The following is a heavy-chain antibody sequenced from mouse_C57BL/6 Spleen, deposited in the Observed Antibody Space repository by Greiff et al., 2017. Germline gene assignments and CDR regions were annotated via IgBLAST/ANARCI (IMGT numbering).Heavy chain of an antibody. CDR2: IYPGDGDT. CDR3: ARSSITTVVEGDY. V-gene: IGHV1-82*01. D-gene: IGHD1-1*01. J-gene: IGHJ2*01. CDR1: GYAFSSSW. Sequence: VQLQESGPELVKPGASVKISCKASGYAFSSSWMNWVKQRPGKGLEWIGRIYPGDGDTNYNGKFKGKATLTADKSSSTAYMQLSSLTSEDSAVYCCARSSITTVVEGDYWGQGTTLTVSS.